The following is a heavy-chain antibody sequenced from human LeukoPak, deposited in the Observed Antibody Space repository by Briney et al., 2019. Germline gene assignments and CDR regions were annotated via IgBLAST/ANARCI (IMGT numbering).Heavy chain of an antibody. J-gene: IGHJ4*02. D-gene: IGHD7-27*01. Sequence: PGRTLRLSYAASGFTYRRFWMHWVRQTPGKGLVWVSRVNSDGSSKTYADSVKGRFTISRDNAKNTLYLQMNSLRAEDTAVYYCVRDLNWGLGFDYWGQGTLVTVSS. CDR2: VNSDGSSK. CDR3: VRDLNWGLGFDY. V-gene: IGHV3-74*01. CDR1: GFTYRRFW.